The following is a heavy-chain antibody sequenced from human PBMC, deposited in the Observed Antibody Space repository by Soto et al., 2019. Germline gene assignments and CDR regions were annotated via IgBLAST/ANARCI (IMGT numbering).Heavy chain of an antibody. CDR3: ARGRYYDSSGYYDAFDI. CDR2: INQSGST. CDR1: GGSFSGYY. Sequence: QMQLQQWGAGLLKPSETLSLTCAIYGGSFSGYYWNWIRLPPGKGLEWIGQINQSGSTNYSPSLKSRVTLSVDTSNNQFSLKLNSVTAADTAVYYYARGRYYDSSGYYDAFDIWGQGTMVTVSS. V-gene: IGHV4-34*01. J-gene: IGHJ3*02. D-gene: IGHD3-22*01.